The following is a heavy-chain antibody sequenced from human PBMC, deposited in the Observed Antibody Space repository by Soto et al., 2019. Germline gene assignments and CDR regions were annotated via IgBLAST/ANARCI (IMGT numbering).Heavy chain of an antibody. CDR2: IYYSGST. CDR1: GGSIISSSSY. D-gene: IGHD6-13*01. CDR3: ARLRAAAGTGLGYFQH. J-gene: IGHJ1*01. Sequence: SETLSLTCTVAGGSIISSSSYWGWIRQPPGKGLEWIGSIYYSGSTYYNPSLKSRVTISVDTSKNQFSLKLSSVTAADTAVYYCARLRAAAGTGLGYFQHWGQGTLVTVS. V-gene: IGHV4-39*01.